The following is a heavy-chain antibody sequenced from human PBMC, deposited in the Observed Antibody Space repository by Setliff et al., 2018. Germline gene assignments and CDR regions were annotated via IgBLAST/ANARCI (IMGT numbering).Heavy chain of an antibody. CDR1: GGAISSGDYY. CDR3: ARRVAIFGVVLLNWFDP. J-gene: IGHJ5*02. D-gene: IGHD3-3*01. V-gene: IGHV4-61*09. CDR2: THTSGRT. Sequence: KASETLSLTCTVSGGAISSGDYYWTWIRRPAGKGLEWIGHTHTSGRTNYNPSLKSRVTISVDTSKNQFSLNLSSVTAEDTAVYYCARRVAIFGVVLLNWFDPWGQGTLVTVSS.